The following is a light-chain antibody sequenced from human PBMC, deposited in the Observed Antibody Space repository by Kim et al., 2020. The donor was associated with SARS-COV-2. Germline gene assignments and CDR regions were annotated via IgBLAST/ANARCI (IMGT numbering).Light chain of an antibody. CDR3: AAWDDSLNGPV. V-gene: IGLV1-36*01. Sequence: ELTQPPSVSEAPRQRVTISCSGGSSNIGNNAVNWYQQVPGKAPKLLIYYDNMVPSGVSDRFSGSKPGTSASLAISGLQSEDEADYYCAAWDDSLNGPVFGTGTKVTVL. J-gene: IGLJ1*01. CDR1: SSNIGNNA. CDR2: YDN.